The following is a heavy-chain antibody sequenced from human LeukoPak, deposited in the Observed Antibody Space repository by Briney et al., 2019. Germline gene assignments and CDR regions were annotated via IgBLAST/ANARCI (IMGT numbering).Heavy chain of an antibody. V-gene: IGHV3-74*01. D-gene: IGHD2-15*01. CDR1: GFTFSSYA. Sequence: GESLRLSCAASGFTFSSYAMHWVRQAPGKGLVWVSRINSDGSSTSYADSVKGRFTISRDNAKNTLYLQMNSLRAEDTAVYYCARDGGTDAFDIWGQGTMVTVSS. CDR3: ARDGGTDAFDI. J-gene: IGHJ3*02. CDR2: INSDGSST.